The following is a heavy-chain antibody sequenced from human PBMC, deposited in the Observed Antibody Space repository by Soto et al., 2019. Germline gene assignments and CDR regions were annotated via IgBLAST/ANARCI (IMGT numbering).Heavy chain of an antibody. V-gene: IGHV4-59*01. CDR2: IYYSGST. J-gene: IGHJ4*02. CDR3: AREGVYGGNSAPFDY. CDR1: GGSISSYY. Sequence: QVQLQESGPGLVKPSETLSLTCTVSGGSISSYYWSWIRQPPGKGLEWIGYIYYSGSTNYNPSLKSRVTISVDTSKNQFSLKLSSVTAADTAVYYCAREGVYGGNSAPFDYWGQGTLVTVSS. D-gene: IGHD4-17*01.